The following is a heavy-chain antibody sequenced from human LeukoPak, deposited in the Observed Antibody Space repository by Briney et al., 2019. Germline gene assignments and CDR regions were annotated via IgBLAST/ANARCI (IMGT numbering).Heavy chain of an antibody. V-gene: IGHV3-73*01. D-gene: IGHD5-18*01. CDR1: GATFSGSA. CDR2: LRRKATSYAT. J-gene: IGHJ6*03. CDR3: TRNKVDTAMVWGPYYMDV. Sequence: GPYPRLPCEPDGATFSGSAMHCVGQASGSGPGWDGRLRRKATSYATAYAASVKGRFTISRDDSKNTAYLQMNSLKTEDTAVYYCTRNKVDTAMVWGPYYMDVWGKGTTVTVSS.